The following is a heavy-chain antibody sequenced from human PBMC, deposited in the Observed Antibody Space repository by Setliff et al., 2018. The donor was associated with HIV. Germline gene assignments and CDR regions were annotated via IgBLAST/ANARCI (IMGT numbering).Heavy chain of an antibody. CDR2: IKSKTDGGTT. V-gene: IGHV3-15*01. D-gene: IGHD3-10*01. CDR1: GFTFNNYA. CDR3: TTTPYYYAYYFDY. Sequence: PGGSLRLSCAASGFTFNNYAMGWVRQAPGKGLEWVGRIKSKTDGGTTDYAAPVKGRFTISRDDSKNTLYLQMNSLKTEDTAVYYCTTTPYYYAYYFDYWGQGTLVTVSS. J-gene: IGHJ4*02.